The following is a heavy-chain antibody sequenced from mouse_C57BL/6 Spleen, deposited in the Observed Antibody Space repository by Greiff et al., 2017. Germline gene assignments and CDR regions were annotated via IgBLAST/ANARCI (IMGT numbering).Heavy chain of an antibody. D-gene: IGHD1-1*01. CDR1: GYAFTNSL. J-gene: IGHJ2*01. V-gene: IGHV1-54*01. Sequence: QVQLQQSGAELVRPGTSVKVSCKASGYAFTNSLIEWVKQRPGQGLEWIGVINPGSGGTNYNEKPKGKATLTADKSASTADMQLSSLTSEDSAVYFCARRGVVASFDYWGQGTTLTVSS. CDR2: INPGSGGT. CDR3: ARRGVVASFDY.